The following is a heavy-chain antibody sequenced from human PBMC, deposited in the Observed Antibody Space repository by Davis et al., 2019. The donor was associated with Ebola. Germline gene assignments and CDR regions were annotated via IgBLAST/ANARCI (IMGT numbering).Heavy chain of an antibody. V-gene: IGHV3-21*01. Sequence: GESLKISCAASGFTFSSYSMNWVRQAPGKGLEWVSSISSSSSYIYYADSVKGRFTISRDNAKNSLYLQMNSLRAEDTAVYYCARCLAVAGHFDYWGQGTLVTVSS. J-gene: IGHJ4*02. CDR3: ARCLAVAGHFDY. CDR2: ISSSSSYI. CDR1: GFTFSSYS. D-gene: IGHD6-19*01.